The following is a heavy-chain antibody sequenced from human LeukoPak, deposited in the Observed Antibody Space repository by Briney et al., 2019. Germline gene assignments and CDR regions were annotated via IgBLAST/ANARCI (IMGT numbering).Heavy chain of an antibody. CDR1: GFSFSSYS. Sequence: GGSLRLSCAVSGFSFSSYSMNWVRQAPGEGREWVSSISSSSSYIYYADSVKGGFTTSRDNATNSLYLQMNSLIAEDTAVDYCGRSGDYGDYINYWGQGTLVTVSS. D-gene: IGHD4-17*01. CDR3: GRSGDYGDYINY. CDR2: ISSSSSYI. J-gene: IGHJ4*02. V-gene: IGHV3-21*01.